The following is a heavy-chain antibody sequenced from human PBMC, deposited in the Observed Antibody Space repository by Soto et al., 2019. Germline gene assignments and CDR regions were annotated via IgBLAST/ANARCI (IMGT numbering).Heavy chain of an antibody. D-gene: IGHD1-26*01. J-gene: IGHJ4*02. CDR1: GFTFSTFS. CDR2: IGGSGGSI. V-gene: IGHV3-48*02. CDR3: ARDLAWAFDS. Sequence: EVQPVESGGGLVQTGGSLRLSCAASGFTFSTFSMNWVRQAPGKGLEWLSYIGGSGGSISYADSVKGRFTISRDNGKNTLYLQMSSLRDEDTAVYYCARDLAWAFDSWGQGALVTVSS.